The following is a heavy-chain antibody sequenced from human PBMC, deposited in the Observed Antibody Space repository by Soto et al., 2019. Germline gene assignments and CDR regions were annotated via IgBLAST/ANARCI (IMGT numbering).Heavy chain of an antibody. J-gene: IGHJ4*02. Sequence: QVQLVESGGGVVQPGRSLRLSCAASGFTFSSYGMHWVRQAPGKGLEWVAVIWYDGSNKYYADSVKGRFTISRDNSKNPLYLQMNSLRAEDTAVYYCARRNRGVAAAMNCWGQGPLVTVSS. CDR3: ARRNRGVAAAMNC. CDR2: IWYDGSNK. V-gene: IGHV3-33*01. D-gene: IGHD2-2*01. CDR1: GFTFSSYG.